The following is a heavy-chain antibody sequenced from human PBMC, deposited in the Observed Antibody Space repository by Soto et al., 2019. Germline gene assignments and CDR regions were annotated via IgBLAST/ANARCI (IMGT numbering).Heavy chain of an antibody. CDR1: GFTFSNAW. CDR2: IKSKTDGGTT. CDR3: FTGQSGSYFDY. J-gene: IGHJ4*02. D-gene: IGHD1-26*01. Sequence: GGSLRLSCAASGFTFSNAWMSWVRQAPGKGLEWVGRIKSKTDGGTTDYAAPVKGRFTISRDDSKNSLYLQINSLKPEDTAVYYCFTGQSGSYFDYWGQGSLVTVSS. V-gene: IGHV3-15*01.